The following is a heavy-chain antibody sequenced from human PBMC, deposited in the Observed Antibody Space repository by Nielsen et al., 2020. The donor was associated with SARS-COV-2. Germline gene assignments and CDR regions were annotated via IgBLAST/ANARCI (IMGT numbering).Heavy chain of an antibody. V-gene: IGHV5-51*01. CDR3: ASDSSSLGALEDAFDI. CDR1: GYGFSDHW. Sequence: GESLKISCKVSGYGFSDHWIGWVRQVPGKGLEWMGIIYPGDSDTRYSPSFQGQVTISADKSISTAYLQWSSLKASDTAMYYCASDSSSLGALEDAFDIWGQGTMVTVSS. J-gene: IGHJ3*02. D-gene: IGHD6-13*01. CDR2: IYPGDSDT.